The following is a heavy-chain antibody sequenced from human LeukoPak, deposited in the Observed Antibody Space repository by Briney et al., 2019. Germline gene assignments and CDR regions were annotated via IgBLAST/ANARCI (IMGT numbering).Heavy chain of an antibody. CDR2: IYYSGST. CDR3: ASIPYYGQSPLFDY. CDR1: GGSISSGDYY. Sequence: PSQTLSLTCTVSGGSISSGDYYWSWIRQPPGKGLEWIGYIYYSGSTYYNPSLKSRFTISVDTSKNQFSPKLSSVTAADTAVYYCASIPYYGQSPLFDYWGQGTLVTVSS. V-gene: IGHV4-30-4*01. J-gene: IGHJ4*02. D-gene: IGHD4-17*01.